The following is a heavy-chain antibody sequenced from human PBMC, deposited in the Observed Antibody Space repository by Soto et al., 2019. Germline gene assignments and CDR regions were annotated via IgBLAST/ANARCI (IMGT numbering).Heavy chain of an antibody. CDR3: AADRQVRGGPYCTGFSCFPFHS. CDR1: GGLISNFA. CDR2: ILPSYGTP. J-gene: IGHJ1*01. V-gene: IGHV1-69*01. Sequence: QVQLVQSGAEVKEPGSSVKVSCKASGGLISNFAVTWVRQAPGQGLAWMGWILPSYGTPKYAAEFQGRLTISADENMTTVYMDLTRLTYEDTAVYYCAADRQVRGGPYCTGFSCFPFHSWGQGTLVIVSS. D-gene: IGHD2-8*02.